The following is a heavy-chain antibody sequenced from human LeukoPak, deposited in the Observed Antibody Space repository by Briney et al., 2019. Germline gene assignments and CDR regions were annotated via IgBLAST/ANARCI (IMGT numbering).Heavy chain of an antibody. D-gene: IGHD2-15*01. J-gene: IGHJ3*02. CDR1: EFTFSTST. CDR2: ISSSSDIT. CDR3: ARGGHYRSGSFWARAFDI. Sequence: PGGSLRLSCVASEFTFSTSTMNWVRQAPGKALEWISYISSSSDITYYADSVKGRFTISRDNAKDSLYLQMNSLRAEDTAVYYCARGGHYRSGSFWARAFDIWGHGTMVTVSS. V-gene: IGHV3-48*01.